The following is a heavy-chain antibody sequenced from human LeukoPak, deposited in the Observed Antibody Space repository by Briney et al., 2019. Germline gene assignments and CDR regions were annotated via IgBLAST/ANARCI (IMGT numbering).Heavy chain of an antibody. CDR2: TYYRCKWYT. CDR3: ARSTGPIDY. CDR1: GDSVSSNSVT. J-gene: IGHJ4*02. D-gene: IGHD1-1*01. V-gene: IGHV6-1*01. Sequence: KASQTLSRTCAVSGDSVSSNSVTWNWIRQSPSRCREWLGRTYYRCKWYTYYAVSVKSRISINRDTSKNQISLQLNSVTPEDTAVYYCARSTGPIDYWGQGTLVTVSS.